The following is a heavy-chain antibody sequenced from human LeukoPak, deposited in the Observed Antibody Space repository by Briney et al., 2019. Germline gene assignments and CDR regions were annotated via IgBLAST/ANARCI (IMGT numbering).Heavy chain of an antibody. CDR2: INHSGST. J-gene: IGHJ4*02. CDR1: GGSFSGYY. Sequence: PSETLSLTCAVYGGSFSGYYWSWIRQPPGKGLEWIGEINHSGSTNYNPSLKSRVTISVDTSKNQFSLKLSSVTAADTAVYYCARASVLRELGYWGQGTLVTVSS. V-gene: IGHV4-34*01. CDR3: ARASVLRELGY. D-gene: IGHD1-26*01.